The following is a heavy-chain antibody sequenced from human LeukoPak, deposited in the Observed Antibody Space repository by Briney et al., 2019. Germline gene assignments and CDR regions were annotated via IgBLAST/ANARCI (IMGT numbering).Heavy chain of an antibody. V-gene: IGHV3-15*01. Sequence: GGSLRLSCAASGFTFSNAWMSCVRQAPGKGLESVGRIKSKTDGGTTDYAAPVKGRFTISRDDSKNTLYLQMNSLKTEDTAVYYCTTDKVSGWNLGYWGQGTLVTVSS. CDR1: GFTFSNAW. J-gene: IGHJ4*02. D-gene: IGHD6-19*01. CDR3: TTDKVSGWNLGY. CDR2: IKSKTDGGTT.